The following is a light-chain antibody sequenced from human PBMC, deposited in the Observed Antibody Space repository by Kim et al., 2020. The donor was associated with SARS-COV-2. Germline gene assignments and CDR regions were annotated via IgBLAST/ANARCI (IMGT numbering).Light chain of an antibody. CDR3: CSYAGSSSWV. V-gene: IGLV2-23*01. CDR2: EGS. Sequence: GQSSTISCTGTSSDVEIYNLVSWYQQHPGKAPKLMIYEGSKRPSGVSNRFSGSKSGNTASLTISGLQAEDEADYYCCSYAGSSSWVFGGGTQLTVL. J-gene: IGLJ3*02. CDR1: SSDVEIYNL.